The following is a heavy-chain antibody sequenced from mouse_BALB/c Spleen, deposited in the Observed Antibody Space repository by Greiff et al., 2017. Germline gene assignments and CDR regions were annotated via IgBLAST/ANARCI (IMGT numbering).Heavy chain of an antibody. Sequence: QVQLQQSGPELVKPGASVRISCKASGYTFTSYYIHWVKQRPGQGLEWIGWIYPGNVNTKYNEKFKGKATLTADKSSSTAYMQLSSLTSEDSAVYFCARSGGYYALVDVWGAGTTVTVSS. J-gene: IGHJ1*01. V-gene: IGHV1S56*01. CDR1: GYTFTSYY. CDR3: ARSGGYYALVDV. D-gene: IGHD2-3*01. CDR2: IYPGNVNT.